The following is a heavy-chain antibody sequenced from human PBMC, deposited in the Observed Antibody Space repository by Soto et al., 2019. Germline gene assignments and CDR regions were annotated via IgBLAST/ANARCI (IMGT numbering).Heavy chain of an antibody. CDR3: ARHKSRVAAAIDY. CDR1: GGSMSSYY. V-gene: IGHV4-59*08. Sequence: PSETLSLTCTVSGGSMSSYYWAWIRQPPGRGLEWIGYIYYTGSTNYNPSLESRITISVDTSRKQFYQNLSTVTAADTAVYYCARHKSRVAAAIDYWGQGTLVTVSS. D-gene: IGHD6-13*01. CDR2: IYYTGST. J-gene: IGHJ4*02.